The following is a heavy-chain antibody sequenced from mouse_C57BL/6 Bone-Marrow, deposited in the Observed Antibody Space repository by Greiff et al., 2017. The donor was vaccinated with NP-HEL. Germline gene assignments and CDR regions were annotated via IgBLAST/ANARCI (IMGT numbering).Heavy chain of an antibody. J-gene: IGHJ2*01. CDR3: AKNCCPHYFDY. CDR1: GFTFSSYA. Sequence: VQLKESGGGLVKPGGSLKLSCAASGFTFSSYAMSWVRQTPEKRLEWIATISDGGSYTYYPDNVKGRFTNSRDNAKNNLYLQMSHLKSEDTAMYYCAKNCCPHYFDYWGQGTTLTVSS. CDR2: ISDGGSYT. V-gene: IGHV5-4*01.